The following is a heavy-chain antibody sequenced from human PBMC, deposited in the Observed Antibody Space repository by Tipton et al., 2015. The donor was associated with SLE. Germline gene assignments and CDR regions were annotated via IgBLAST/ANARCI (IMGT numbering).Heavy chain of an antibody. D-gene: IGHD6-13*01. Sequence: TLSLTCAVSGYSISSGYYWAWIRQPPGKGLEWIGTIYHSGSTYYNPSLKSRVTISVDMSKNQFSLKLSSVTAADTAVYYCARSAGYGSNWAHFDYWGQGTLVTVSS. J-gene: IGHJ4*02. CDR3: ARSAGYGSNWAHFDY. CDR1: GYSISSGYY. CDR2: IYHSGST. V-gene: IGHV4-38-2*01.